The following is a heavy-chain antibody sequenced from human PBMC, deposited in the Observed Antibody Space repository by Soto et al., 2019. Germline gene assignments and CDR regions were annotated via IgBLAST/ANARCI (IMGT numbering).Heavy chain of an antibody. D-gene: IGHD2-15*01. V-gene: IGHV4-39*01. Sequence: SDTLSLTCTVSGGTISGSTSYWAWIRPAPKTGLERIGRIYYSGNTHYNPSLQSRVTLSVDTSKSQFSLQVNSLSAADTAVYYCARALLRDGSCSIPRTFDFWGRGTLVTVSS. J-gene: IGHJ4*02. CDR2: IYYSGNT. CDR1: GGTISGSTSY. CDR3: ARALLRDGSCSIPRTFDF.